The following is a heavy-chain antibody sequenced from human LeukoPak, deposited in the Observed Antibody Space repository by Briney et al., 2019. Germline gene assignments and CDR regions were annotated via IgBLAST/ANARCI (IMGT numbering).Heavy chain of an antibody. CDR3: ATVRGSSGTYYIDY. Sequence: PGGSLRLSCAASGFTFSSYGMHWVRQAPGKGLEWVAVISYDGSNKYYADSVKGRFTISRDNSKNTLYLQMNSLRVEDTAIYYCATVRGSSGTYYIDYWGQGTLVTVSS. J-gene: IGHJ4*02. D-gene: IGHD3-10*01. CDR1: GFTFSSYG. CDR2: ISYDGSNK. V-gene: IGHV3-30*03.